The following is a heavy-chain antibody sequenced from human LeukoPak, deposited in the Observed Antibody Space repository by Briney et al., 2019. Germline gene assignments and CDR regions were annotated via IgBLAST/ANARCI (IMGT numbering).Heavy chain of an antibody. D-gene: IGHD3-9*01. CDR1: GGSISSGDYY. CDR3: ASTYYDILTGYPKYNWFDP. Sequence: SETLSLTCTVPGGSISSGDYYWSWIRQPPGKGLEWIVYIYYSGSTYYNPSLKSRVTISVDTSKNQFSLKLSSVTAADTAVYYCASTYYDILTGYPKYNWFDPWGQGTLVTVSS. CDR2: IYYSGST. J-gene: IGHJ5*02. V-gene: IGHV4-30-4*01.